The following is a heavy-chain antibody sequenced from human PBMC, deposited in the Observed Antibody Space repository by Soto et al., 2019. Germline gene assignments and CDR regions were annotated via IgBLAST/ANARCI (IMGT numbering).Heavy chain of an antibody. D-gene: IGHD4-17*01. V-gene: IGHV4-39*01. J-gene: IGHJ4*02. CDR3: ARLDPYGGYGNNEYDY. Sequence: QLQLQESGPGLVKPSETLSLTCTVSGGSISSSSYYWGWIRQPPGKGLEWIGSIYYSGSTYYNPSLKSRVTISVDTSKNQFSLKLSSVTAADTAVYYCARLDPYGGYGNNEYDYWGQGTLVTVSS. CDR1: GGSISSSSYY. CDR2: IYYSGST.